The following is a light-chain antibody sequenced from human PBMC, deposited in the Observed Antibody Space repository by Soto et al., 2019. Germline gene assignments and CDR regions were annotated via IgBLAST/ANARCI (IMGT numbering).Light chain of an antibody. J-gene: IGKJ5*01. CDR3: HHYGGSPIT. Sequence: SVLTQSQGTLSLSPGERATLSCRASQSVNSDYLDWYQQTPGQAPRLLIYGASTRATGIPDRFSGSGSGTDFTLTISRLEPEDFAVYYCHHYGGSPITFGQGTRLEIK. CDR2: GAS. CDR1: QSVNSDY. V-gene: IGKV3-20*01.